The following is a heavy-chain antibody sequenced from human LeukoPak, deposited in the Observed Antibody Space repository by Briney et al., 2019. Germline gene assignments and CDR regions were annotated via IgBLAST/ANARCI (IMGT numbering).Heavy chain of an antibody. CDR3: ARRARWYYYDSSGHHDAFDI. CDR1: GYTFTGYY. D-gene: IGHD3-22*01. CDR2: INPNSGGT. J-gene: IGHJ3*02. Sequence: GASVKVSCKASGYTFTGYYMHWVRQAPGQGLEWMGRINPNSGGTNYAQKFQGRVTMTRGTSISTAYMELSRLRSDDTAVYYCARRARWYYYDSSGHHDAFDIWGQGTMVTVSS. V-gene: IGHV1-2*06.